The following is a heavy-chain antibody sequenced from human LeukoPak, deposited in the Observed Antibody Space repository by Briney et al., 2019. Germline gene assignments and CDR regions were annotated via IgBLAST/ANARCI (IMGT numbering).Heavy chain of an antibody. D-gene: IGHD2-8*01. CDR2: ISSSGSTI. CDR1: GFAFSDYY. CDR3: AREELMLYAIGGNWFDP. J-gene: IGHJ5*02. Sequence: GGSLRLSCAASGFAFSDYYMSWIRPAPGKGLEWVSYISSSGSTIYYADSVKGRFTISRDNAKNSLYLQMNSLRAEDTAVYYCAREELMLYAIGGNWFDPWGQGTLVTVSS. V-gene: IGHV3-11*04.